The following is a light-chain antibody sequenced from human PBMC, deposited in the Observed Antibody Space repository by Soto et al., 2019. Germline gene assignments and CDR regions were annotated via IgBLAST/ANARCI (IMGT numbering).Light chain of an antibody. CDR1: HSVSSY. CDR2: DAS. CDR3: EERSNCPPRYT. J-gene: IGKJ2*01. V-gene: IGKV3-11*01. Sequence: ELVLTQSPATLSLSPGERATLSCRASHSVSSYLAWYQQKPCQAPRLLIYDASNSATGIPARFSRSGSGTDFTLSISSREPEDFAVYYCEERSNCPPRYTFGQGTKLVIK.